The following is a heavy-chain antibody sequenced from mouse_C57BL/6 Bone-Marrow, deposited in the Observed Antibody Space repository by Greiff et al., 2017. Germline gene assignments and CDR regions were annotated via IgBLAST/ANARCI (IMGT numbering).Heavy chain of an antibody. CDR2: IYPGDGDT. V-gene: IGHV1-82*01. CDR3: ARCAFDYVDY. Sequence: VQLVESGPELVKPGASVKISCKASGYAFSSSWMNWVKQRPGKGLEWIGRIYPGDGDTNYNGKFKGKATLTSDKSSSTAYLQLSSLTSEDSAVYFCARCAFDYVDYWGQGTTLTVSS. J-gene: IGHJ2*01. CDR1: GYAFSSSW.